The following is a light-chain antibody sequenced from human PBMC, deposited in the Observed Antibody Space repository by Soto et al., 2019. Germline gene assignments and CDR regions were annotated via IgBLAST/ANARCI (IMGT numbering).Light chain of an antibody. V-gene: IGKV3-11*01. Sequence: EIVLTQSPATLSLSPGERATLSCRASQSVSSYLAWYQQKPGQAPRLLIYDASNRATGIPARFSGSGSGTDFTLTIRSLEPEDCAVYYCQQRSNWTFGGGTKVEIK. CDR1: QSVSSY. CDR2: DAS. CDR3: QQRSNWT. J-gene: IGKJ4*01.